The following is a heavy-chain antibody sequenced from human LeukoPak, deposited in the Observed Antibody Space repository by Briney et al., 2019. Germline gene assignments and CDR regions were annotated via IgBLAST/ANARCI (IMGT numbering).Heavy chain of an antibody. V-gene: IGHV3-48*01. J-gene: IGHJ5*02. CDR2: ISSSGSTI. CDR1: GFTFSNSN. CDR3: ARGGSGSS. D-gene: IGHD3-10*01. Sequence: GGSLRLSCAASGFTFSNSNIHWVRQASGKGLEWISYISSSGSTIYSADSVKGRFTLSRDNAKSSLSLLMSTLRVEDTAVYYCARGGSGSSWGQGTLVTVSS.